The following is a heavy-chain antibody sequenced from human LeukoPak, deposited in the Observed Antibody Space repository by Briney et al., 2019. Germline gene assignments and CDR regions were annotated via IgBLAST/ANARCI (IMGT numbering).Heavy chain of an antibody. CDR3: ARESGAFSPFGF. CDR2: IHLSGDS. Sequence: SETLSLTCAVSGGSILSTNWWGWVRPPPGRGVEWIGEIHLSGDSNYNPSLKSRVNMSIDKSRNQLSLELTSVTAADTAIYYCARESGAFSPFGFCGQGTLVTVSS. D-gene: IGHD1-26*01. V-gene: IGHV4-4*02. CDR1: GGSILSTNW. J-gene: IGHJ4*02.